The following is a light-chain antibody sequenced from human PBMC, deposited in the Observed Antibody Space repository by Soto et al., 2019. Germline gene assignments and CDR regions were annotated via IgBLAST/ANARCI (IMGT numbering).Light chain of an antibody. CDR3: VLYMGSGIWV. Sequence: QSALTQPPSASGSPGQSVTISCAGTSSDVGGYNYVSWYQQYPGKVPKLMIYEVSERPSGVPDRFSGSKSGNTAFLTVSGLQAEDEADYYCVLYMGSGIWVFGGGTKLTVL. CDR1: SSDVGGYNY. CDR2: EVS. V-gene: IGLV2-8*01. J-gene: IGLJ3*02.